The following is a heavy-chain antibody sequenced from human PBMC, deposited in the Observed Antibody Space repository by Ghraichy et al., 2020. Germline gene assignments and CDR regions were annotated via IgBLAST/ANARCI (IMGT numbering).Heavy chain of an antibody. CDR3: ATDYYDSSGYYKSH. CDR2: INHSGST. J-gene: IGHJ4*02. V-gene: IGHV4-34*01. D-gene: IGHD3-22*01. Sequence: SETLSLTCAVYGGSFSGYYWSWIRQPPGKGLEWIGEINHSGSTNYNPSLKSRVTISVDTSKNQFSLKLSSVTAADTAVYYCATDYYDSSGYYKSHWGQGTLVTVSS. CDR1: GGSFSGYY.